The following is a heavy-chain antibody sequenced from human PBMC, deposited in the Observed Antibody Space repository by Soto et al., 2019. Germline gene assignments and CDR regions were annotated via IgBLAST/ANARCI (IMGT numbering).Heavy chain of an antibody. J-gene: IGHJ4*02. Sequence: SETLSLTCTVSGGSISSGGYYWSWIRQHPGKGLEWIGYIYYSGSTYYNPSLKSRVTISVDTSKNQFSLKLSSVTAADTAVYYCARVQLERYFDYWGQGTPVTVSS. D-gene: IGHD1-1*01. CDR2: IYYSGST. CDR3: ARVQLERYFDY. V-gene: IGHV4-31*03. CDR1: GGSISSGGYY.